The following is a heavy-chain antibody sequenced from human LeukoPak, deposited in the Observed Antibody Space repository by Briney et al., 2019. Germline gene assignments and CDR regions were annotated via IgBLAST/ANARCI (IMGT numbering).Heavy chain of an antibody. V-gene: IGHV3-49*04. D-gene: IGHD4-17*01. Sequence: GGSLRLSCTGSGLTFGDYAVSWVRQAPGKGLEWVGFIRVKAYGGTTEYAASVKGRFIISRDDSKSIAYLQMNSLETEDTAVYYCTRDRRGDYPHFDYWGQGTLVTVSS. CDR1: GLTFGDYA. CDR3: TRDRRGDYPHFDY. J-gene: IGHJ4*02. CDR2: IRVKAYGGTT.